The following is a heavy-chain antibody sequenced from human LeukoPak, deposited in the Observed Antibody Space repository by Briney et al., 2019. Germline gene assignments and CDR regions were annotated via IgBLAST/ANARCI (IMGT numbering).Heavy chain of an antibody. CDR3: ASSISYYYGSGSYPNGFDP. D-gene: IGHD3-10*01. CDR1: GGSFSGYY. J-gene: IGHJ5*02. V-gene: IGHV4-34*01. Sequence: SETLSLTCAVYGGSFSGYYWSWIRQPPGKGLEWIGEINHSGSTNYNPSLKSRVTISVDTSKNQFSLKVSSVTAADTGVYYCASSISYYYGSGSYPNGFDPWGQGTLVTVSS. CDR2: INHSGST.